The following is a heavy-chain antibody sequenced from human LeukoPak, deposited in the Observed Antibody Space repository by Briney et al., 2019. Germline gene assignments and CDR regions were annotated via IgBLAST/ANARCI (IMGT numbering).Heavy chain of an antibody. CDR2: ISYSGNT. Sequence: PSETLSLTCNVSGGSISSTNSYWGWIRQPPGKGLEWIGSISYSGNTYYNSSLKSRVTISVDTSKNQFSLRLTSVTVADTAVYYCARPGNGFYDRSACYLSWGQGTLVTVSS. CDR1: GGSISSTNSY. J-gene: IGHJ5*02. V-gene: IGHV4-39*01. CDR3: ARPGNGFYDRSACYLS. D-gene: IGHD3-22*01.